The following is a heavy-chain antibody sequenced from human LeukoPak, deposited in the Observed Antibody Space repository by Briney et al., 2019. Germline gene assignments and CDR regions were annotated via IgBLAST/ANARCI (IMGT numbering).Heavy chain of an antibody. V-gene: IGHV4-34*01. J-gene: IGHJ4*02. CDR2: INHSGST. D-gene: IGHD1-26*01. CDR3: ARELMGATGNYFDY. Sequence: PSETLSLTCAVYGGSFSGYYWSWIRQPPGKGLEWIGEINHSGSTNYNPSLKSRVTISVDTSKNQFSLKLSSVTAADTVVYYCARELMGATGNYFDYWGQGTLVTVSS. CDR1: GGSFSGYY.